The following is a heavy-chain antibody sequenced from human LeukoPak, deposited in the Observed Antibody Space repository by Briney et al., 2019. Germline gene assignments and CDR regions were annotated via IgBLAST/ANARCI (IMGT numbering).Heavy chain of an antibody. V-gene: IGHV4-59*01. D-gene: IGHD1-26*01. Sequence: SETLSLTCTVSGGSISSYYWSWIRQPPGKGLEWIGYIYYSGSTNYNPSLKSRVTISVDTSKNQFSLKLSSVTAADTAVYYCARVGATPPLFDYWGQGTLVTVSS. J-gene: IGHJ4*02. CDR1: GGSISSYY. CDR2: IYYSGST. CDR3: ARVGATPPLFDY.